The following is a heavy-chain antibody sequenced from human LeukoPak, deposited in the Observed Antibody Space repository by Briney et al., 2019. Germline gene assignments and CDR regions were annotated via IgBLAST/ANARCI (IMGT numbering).Heavy chain of an antibody. V-gene: IGHV4-4*07. D-gene: IGHD5-18*01. CDR1: GGSISSYY. J-gene: IGHJ5*02. Sequence: SETLSLTCTVSGGSISSYYWSWIRQPAGKGLEWIGRIYTSGSTNYNPSLKSRVTMSVDTSKNQFSLKLSSVTAADTAVYYCARDKVDTAIIGFDPWGQGTLVTVSS. CDR2: IYTSGST. CDR3: ARDKVDTAIIGFDP.